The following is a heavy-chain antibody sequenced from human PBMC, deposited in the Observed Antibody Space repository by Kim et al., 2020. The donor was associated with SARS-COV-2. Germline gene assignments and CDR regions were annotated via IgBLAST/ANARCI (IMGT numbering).Heavy chain of an antibody. CDR3: ARDPSGGYDYVLDY. D-gene: IGHD5-12*01. CDR1: GGSFSGYY. V-gene: IGHV4-34*01. J-gene: IGHJ4*02. Sequence: GSLRLSCAVYGGSFSGYYWSWIRQPPGKGLEWIGEINHSGSTNYNPSLKSRVTISVDTSKNQFSLKLSSVTAADTAVYYCARDPSGGYDYVLDYWGQGTLVTVPS. CDR2: INHSGST.